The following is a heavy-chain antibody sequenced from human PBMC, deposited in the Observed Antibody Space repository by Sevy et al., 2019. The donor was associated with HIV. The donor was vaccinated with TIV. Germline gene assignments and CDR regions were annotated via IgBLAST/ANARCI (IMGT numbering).Heavy chain of an antibody. J-gene: IGHJ3*02. V-gene: IGHV3-53*01. D-gene: IGHD7-27*01. CDR2: IYAGGST. CDR1: GLSVSRNY. CDR3: ARQLGIGAFDI. Sequence: GGSLGLSCAASGLSVSRNYLSWVRQAPGKGLEWVSVIYAGGSTYYADSVKGRFTVSRDKAKNTLYYQMNSLRAEDTAVYYCARQLGIGAFDIWGQGTMVTVSS.